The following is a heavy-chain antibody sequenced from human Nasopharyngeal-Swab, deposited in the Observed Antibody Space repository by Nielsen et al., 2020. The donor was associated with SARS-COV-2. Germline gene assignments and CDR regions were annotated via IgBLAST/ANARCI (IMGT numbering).Heavy chain of an antibody. D-gene: IGHD1-26*01. Sequence: GGSLRLSCAASGFTFSSYGMHWVRQAPGKGLEWVAVIWYDGSNKYYADSVKGRFTISRDNSKNTLYLQMNSLRAEDTAVYYCARDLGYSGSYNDAFDIWGQGTMVTVSS. CDR3: ARDLGYSGSYNDAFDI. CDR2: IWYDGSNK. V-gene: IGHV3-33*01. J-gene: IGHJ3*02. CDR1: GFTFSSYG.